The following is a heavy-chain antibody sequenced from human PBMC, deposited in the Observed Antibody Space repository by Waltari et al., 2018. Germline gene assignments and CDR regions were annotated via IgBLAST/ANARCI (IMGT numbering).Heavy chain of an antibody. D-gene: IGHD2-2*01. CDR2: IKSKTNGGTT. Sequence: EVQLVESGGGLVKPGGSLRLSCAASGFTCSNAWMTGVRQAPGKGLEGVGRIKSKTNGGTTDYAAPVKGRFTISRDDSKNTLYLQMNSLKTEDTAVYYCNPGICDSCRWGQGTLVTVSS. V-gene: IGHV3-15*01. J-gene: IGHJ4*02. CDR3: NPGICDSCR. CDR1: GFTCSNAW.